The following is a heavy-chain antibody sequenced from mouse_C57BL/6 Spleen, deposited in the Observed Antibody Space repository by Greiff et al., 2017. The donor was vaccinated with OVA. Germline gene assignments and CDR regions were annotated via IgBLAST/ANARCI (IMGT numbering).Heavy chain of an antibody. CDR2: IHPNSGST. V-gene: IGHV1-64*01. D-gene: IGHD2-1*01. CDR3: ARSGGNYEDY. Sequence: QVQLQQPGAELVKPGASVKLSCKASGYTFTSYWMHWVKQRPGQGLEWIGMIHPNSGSTNYNEKFKSKATLTVDKTSSTAYMQLSSLTSEDSAVYYCARSGGNYEDYWGQGTTLTVSS. CDR1: GYTFTSYW. J-gene: IGHJ2*01.